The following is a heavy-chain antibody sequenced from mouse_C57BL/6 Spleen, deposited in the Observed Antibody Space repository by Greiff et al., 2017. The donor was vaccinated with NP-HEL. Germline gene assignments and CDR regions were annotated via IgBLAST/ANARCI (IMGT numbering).Heavy chain of an antibody. D-gene: IGHD1-1*01. CDR1: GYAFGSYW. CDR3: ASDYYGSYYFDY. CDR2: IYPGDGDT. J-gene: IGHJ2*01. Sequence: QVQLQQSGAELVKPGASVKISCKASGYAFGSYWMNWVKQRPGKGLEWIGQIYPGDGDTNYNGKFKGKATLTADKSSSTAYMQLSSLTSEDSAVYFCASDYYGSYYFDYWGQGTTLTVSS. V-gene: IGHV1-80*01.